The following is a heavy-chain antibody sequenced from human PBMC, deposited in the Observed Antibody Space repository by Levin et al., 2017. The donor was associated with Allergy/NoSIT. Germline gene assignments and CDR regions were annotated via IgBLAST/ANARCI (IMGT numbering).Heavy chain of an antibody. D-gene: IGHD2-15*01. Sequence: GESLKISCDASGFTFSSYTLSWVRQVPWRGLEWLSSISNTNIYIKYADSVKGRFTISRDNAKQSLYLQMNNLTAEDTAVYLCGRVRSELVEGATWGTGMDVWGQGTKVTVSS. CDR2: ISNTNIYI. J-gene: IGHJ6*02. CDR3: GRVRSELVEGATWGTGMDV. V-gene: IGHV3-21*01. CDR1: GFTFSSYT.